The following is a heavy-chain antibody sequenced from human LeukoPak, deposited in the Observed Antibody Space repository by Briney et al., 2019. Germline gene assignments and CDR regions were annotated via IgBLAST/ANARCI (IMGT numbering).Heavy chain of an antibody. V-gene: IGHV4-4*07. CDR3: ARDTGTTVLDAFDI. CDR1: GGSISSYY. Sequence: PSETLSLTCTVSGGSISSYYWSWIRQPAGKGLEWIGRIYTRGCTNYNPSLKNRVTMSVDTSKNQFSLKLSSVTAADTAVYYCARDTGTTVLDAFDIWGQGTMVTVSS. D-gene: IGHD1-7*01. J-gene: IGHJ3*02. CDR2: IYTRGCT.